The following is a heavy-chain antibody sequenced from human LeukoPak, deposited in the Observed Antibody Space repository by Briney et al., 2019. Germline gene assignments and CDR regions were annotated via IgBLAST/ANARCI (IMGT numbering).Heavy chain of an antibody. CDR3: ARAPTYYYDSSGYYPFDY. CDR2: IYTSGST. J-gene: IGHJ4*02. Sequence: SQTLSLTCTVSGGSISRGSYYWSWIRQPAGKGLEWIGRIYTSGSTNYNPSLKSRVTISVDTSKNQFSLKLSSVTAADTAVYYCARAPTYYYDSSGYYPFDYWGQGTLVTVSS. D-gene: IGHD3-22*01. V-gene: IGHV4-61*02. CDR1: GGSISRGSYY.